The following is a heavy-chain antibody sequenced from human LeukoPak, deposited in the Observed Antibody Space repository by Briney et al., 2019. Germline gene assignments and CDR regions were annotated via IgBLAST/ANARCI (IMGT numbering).Heavy chain of an antibody. V-gene: IGHV3-30*04. CDR3: AKDRSWHGLEY. J-gene: IGHJ4*02. CDR1: GFTFAGYT. CDR2: ITYDGSTK. Sequence: GGSLRLSCAGSGFTFAGYTMHWVRQAPGKGLEWATLITYDGSTKYYADSVKGRFTISRDNSKNRLYLQMDSLRGEDTAVYYCAKDRSWHGLEYWGQGALVTVSS. D-gene: IGHD3-16*02.